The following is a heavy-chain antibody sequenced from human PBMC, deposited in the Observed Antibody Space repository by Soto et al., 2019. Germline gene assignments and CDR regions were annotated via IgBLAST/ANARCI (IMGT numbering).Heavy chain of an antibody. CDR2: INPNSGGT. D-gene: IGHD2-15*01. CDR3: ARYCSGGIRYSLDSFHI. V-gene: IGHV1-2*02. Sequence: GPSVKVSCKASGYTFTGYYMHWVRQAPGQGLEWMGWINPNSGGTNYAQKFQGRVTMTRDTSISTAYMELSRLRSDDTAVYYCARYCSGGIRYSLDSFHIWGQGTMVTGS. J-gene: IGHJ3*02. CDR1: GYTFTGYY.